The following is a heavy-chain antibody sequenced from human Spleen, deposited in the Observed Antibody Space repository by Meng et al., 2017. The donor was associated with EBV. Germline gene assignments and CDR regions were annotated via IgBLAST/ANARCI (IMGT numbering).Heavy chain of an antibody. Sequence: QVQLQEPGPGLVKPSGTRSLPVPGAGGSISSSNWWNWVRQAPGKGLEWIGETYHSGSTSYNPSLESRVTISIDKSKNQVSLKLTSVTAADTAVYYCAQRERWGLDPWGQGTLVTVSS. D-gene: IGHD3-16*01. CDR2: TYHSGST. J-gene: IGHJ5*02. CDR3: AQRERWGLDP. V-gene: IGHV4-4*02. CDR1: GGSISSSNW.